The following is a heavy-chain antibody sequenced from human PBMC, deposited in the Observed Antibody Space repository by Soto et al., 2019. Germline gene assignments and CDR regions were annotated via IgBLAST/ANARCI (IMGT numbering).Heavy chain of an antibody. CDR3: AKRDITIFGVGGVGH. CDR1: GFTFSSYG. D-gene: IGHD3-3*01. V-gene: IGHV3-30*18. J-gene: IGHJ5*02. Sequence: GGSLRLSCAASGFTFSSYGMHWVRQAPGRGLEWVAVISYDGSNKYYADSVKGRFTISRDNSKNTLYLQMNSLRAEDTAVYYCAKRDITIFGVGGVGHWGQGTLVTVSS. CDR2: ISYDGSNK.